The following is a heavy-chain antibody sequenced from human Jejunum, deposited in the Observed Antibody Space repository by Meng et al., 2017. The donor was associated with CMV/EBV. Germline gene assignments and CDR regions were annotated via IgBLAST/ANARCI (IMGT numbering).Heavy chain of an antibody. CDR1: FTFSDYY. D-gene: IGHD2-2*01. V-gene: IGHV3-11*04. CDR3: ARDLCSSTSCYLGSDY. CDR2: ISSSGSTI. Sequence: FTFSDYYMSWIRQAPEKVLEWVSYISSSGSTIYYADSVKGRFTISRDNAKNSLYLQMNSLRAEDTAVYYCARDLCSSTSCYLGSDYWGQGTLVTVSS. J-gene: IGHJ4*02.